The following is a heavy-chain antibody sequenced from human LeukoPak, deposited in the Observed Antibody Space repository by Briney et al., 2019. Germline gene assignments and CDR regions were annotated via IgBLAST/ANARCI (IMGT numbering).Heavy chain of an antibody. J-gene: IGHJ3*02. CDR3: ATIAVAGTRGAFDI. CDR1: GFTFSSYS. Sequence: GGSLRLSCAASGFTFSSYSMNWVRQAPGKGLEWVSVIYSGGSTYYADSVKGRFTISRDNSKNTLYLQMNSLRAEDTAVYYCATIAVAGTRGAFDIWGQGTMVTVSS. D-gene: IGHD6-19*01. CDR2: IYSGGST. V-gene: IGHV3-66*01.